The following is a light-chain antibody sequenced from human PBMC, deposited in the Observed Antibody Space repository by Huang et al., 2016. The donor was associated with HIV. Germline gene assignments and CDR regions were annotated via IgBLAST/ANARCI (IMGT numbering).Light chain of an antibody. CDR2: SAS. J-gene: IGKJ2*01. V-gene: IGKV1-5*03. CDR3: QQYNTYLYT. Sequence: DIQMTQSHSTLSASVGDRVTITCRASQNINTWLAWYQQKPGKAPNLLIYSASSLQIGVPSRFTGSGSGTEFTLTITSLQPDDLGTYYCQQYNTYLYTFGQGTKLEI. CDR1: QNINTW.